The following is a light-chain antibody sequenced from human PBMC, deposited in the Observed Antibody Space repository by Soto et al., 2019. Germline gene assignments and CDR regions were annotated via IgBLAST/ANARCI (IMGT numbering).Light chain of an antibody. CDR3: MQSLQTPLT. CDR2: LGS. Sequence: DIVMTQSPLSLPVTPGEPASISCRSSQSLLHSNGYKYLDWYLLKPGQSPQLLIYLGSNRASGVPDRFSGSGSGTDFTLKISRVEAEDVGVYYCMQSLQTPLTFGGGTKVEIK. CDR1: QSLLHSNGYKY. J-gene: IGKJ4*01. V-gene: IGKV2-28*01.